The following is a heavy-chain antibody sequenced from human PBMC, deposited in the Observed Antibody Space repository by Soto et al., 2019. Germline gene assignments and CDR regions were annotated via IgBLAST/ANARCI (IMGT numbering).Heavy chain of an antibody. D-gene: IGHD1-26*01. CDR3: AGGGLGGRSAVGVSYYYYGMDV. CDR1: GGTFSSYA. CDR2: IIPIFGTA. V-gene: IGHV1-69*01. J-gene: IGHJ6*02. Sequence: QVQLVQSGAEVKKPGSSVKVSCKASGGTFSSYAISWVRQAPGQGLEWMGGIIPIFGTANYAQKFQGRVTITADESTSTAYMGLGRLRSEDKAVYFCAGGGLGGRSAVGVSYYYYGMDVWGQGTTVTVSS.